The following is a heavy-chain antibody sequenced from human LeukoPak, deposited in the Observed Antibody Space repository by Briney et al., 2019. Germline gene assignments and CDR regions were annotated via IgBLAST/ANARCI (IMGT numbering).Heavy chain of an antibody. CDR3: ARVGKNGWDFDH. J-gene: IGHJ4*02. V-gene: IGHV3-7*01. CDR1: GFTFSSYW. Sequence: PGGSLRLSCAASGFTFSSYWMTWVRQAPGKGLEWVANINEGGNVKFYVDSVKGRFTISRDNTKISLYLQMYSLRAEDTAVYYCARVGKNGWDFDHWGQGTLVTVSS. D-gene: IGHD6-19*01. CDR2: INEGGNVK.